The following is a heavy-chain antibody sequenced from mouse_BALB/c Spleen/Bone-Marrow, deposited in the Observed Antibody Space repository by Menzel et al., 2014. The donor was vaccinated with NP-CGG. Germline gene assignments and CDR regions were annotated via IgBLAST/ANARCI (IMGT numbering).Heavy chain of an antibody. CDR1: GFTFNANA. V-gene: IGHV10S3*01. CDR2: IRRESNNYAT. J-gene: IGHJ3*01. Sequence: EVMLVESGGGLVQPKGSLRLSCAAPGFTFNANAMNWVRQAPGKGLEWAARIRRESNNYATYYADSVKDRFTISRDDSQSMLYLQMNNLKTEDTAMYYCVGYPFAYWGQGTLVTVSA. D-gene: IGHD2-2*01. CDR3: VGYPFAY.